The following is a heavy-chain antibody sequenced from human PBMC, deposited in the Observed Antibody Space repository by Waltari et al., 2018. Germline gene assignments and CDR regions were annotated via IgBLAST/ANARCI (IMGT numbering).Heavy chain of an antibody. J-gene: IGHJ2*01. V-gene: IGHV4-34*01. Sequence: QVQLQQWGAGLLKPSETLSLTCAVYGGSFSGYYWSWIRQPPGKGLEWIGEINHSGSTNYHPSLKSRVTISVDTSKNQFSLKLSSVTAADTAVYYCARAMNYDFWSGYPNWYFDLWGRGTLVTVSS. CDR3: ARAMNYDFWSGYPNWYFDL. CDR1: GGSFSGYY. D-gene: IGHD3-3*01. CDR2: INHSGST.